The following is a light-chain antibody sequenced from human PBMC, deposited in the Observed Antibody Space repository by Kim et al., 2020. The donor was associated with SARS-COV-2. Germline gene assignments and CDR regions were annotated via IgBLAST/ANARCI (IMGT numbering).Light chain of an antibody. CDR1: HSVSSSY. Sequence: PGEGATLSCRASHSVSSSYLAWYQQKPGQAPRLLSAGATSRATGIPDRFSGSGSETDFTLTISRLEPEDFAVYYCQQYGSSPPWTFGQGTKVDIK. V-gene: IGKV3-20*01. CDR2: GAT. J-gene: IGKJ1*01. CDR3: QQYGSSPPWT.